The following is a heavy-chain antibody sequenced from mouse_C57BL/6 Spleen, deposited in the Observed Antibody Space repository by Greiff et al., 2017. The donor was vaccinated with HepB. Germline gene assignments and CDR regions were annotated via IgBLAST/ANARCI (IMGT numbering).Heavy chain of an antibody. D-gene: IGHD2-5*01. V-gene: IGHV1-42*01. CDR3: ARSYSNYLGFAY. J-gene: IGHJ3*01. Sequence: VQLQQSGPELVKPGASVKISCKASGYSFTGYYMNWVKQSPEKSLEWIGEINPSTGGTTYNQKFKAKATLTVDKSSSTAYMQLKSLTSEDSAVYYCARSYSNYLGFAYWGQGTLVTVSA. CDR2: INPSTGGT. CDR1: GYSFTGYY.